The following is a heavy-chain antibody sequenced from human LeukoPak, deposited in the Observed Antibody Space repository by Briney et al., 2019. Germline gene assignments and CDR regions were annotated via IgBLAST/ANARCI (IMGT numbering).Heavy chain of an antibody. Sequence: SETLSLTCTVSGGSISTYYWSWIRQPPGKGLEWIGYIHYSGSTNYNPSLKSRVTISVDTSKNHFSLKLSSVTAADTAVYYCARHVWSYFGFSGLWGQGTTVTVSS. V-gene: IGHV4-59*08. CDR1: GGSISTYY. CDR2: IHYSGST. D-gene: IGHD3-3*01. J-gene: IGHJ6*02. CDR3: ARHVWSYFGFSGL.